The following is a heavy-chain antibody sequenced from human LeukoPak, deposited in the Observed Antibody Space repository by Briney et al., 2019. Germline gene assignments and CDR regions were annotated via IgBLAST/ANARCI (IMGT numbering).Heavy chain of an antibody. J-gene: IGHJ6*02. CDR1: GGTFSSYA. Sequence: SVKVSCKASGGTFSSYAISWVRQAPGQGLEWMGRIIPILGIANYAQKFQGRVTITADKSTSTAYMELSSLRSEDTAVYYCARRLVEMATIGLYYYYGMDVWAKGPRSPSP. CDR3: ARRLVEMATIGLYYYYGMDV. V-gene: IGHV1-69*04. CDR2: IIPILGIA. D-gene: IGHD5-24*01.